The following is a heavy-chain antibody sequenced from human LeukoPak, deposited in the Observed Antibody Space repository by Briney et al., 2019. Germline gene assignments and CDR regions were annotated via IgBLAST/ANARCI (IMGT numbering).Heavy chain of an antibody. CDR3: ARGYSSSPLMY. D-gene: IGHD6-6*01. J-gene: IGHJ4*02. CDR1: GGSFSGYY. Sequence: SETLSLTCAVYGGSFSGYYWSWIRQPPGKGLEWVGEINHSGSTNYNPSLKSRVTISVDTSKNQFSLKLSSVTAADTAVYYCARGYSSSPLMYWGQGTLVTVSS. CDR2: INHSGST. V-gene: IGHV4-34*01.